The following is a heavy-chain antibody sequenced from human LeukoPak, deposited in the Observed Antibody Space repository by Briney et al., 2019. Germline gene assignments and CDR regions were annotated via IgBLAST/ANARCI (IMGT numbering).Heavy chain of an antibody. CDR2: IYYSGST. D-gene: IGHD6-13*01. V-gene: IGHV4-59*01. Sequence: SETLSLTCTVSGGSISSYYWSWIRQPPGKGLEWVGYIYYSGSTNYNPSLKSRVTISVDTSKNQFSLKLSSVTAADTAVYYCATSDSSSWYFSGFDPWGQGTLVTVSS. J-gene: IGHJ5*02. CDR3: ATSDSSSWYFSGFDP. CDR1: GGSISSYY.